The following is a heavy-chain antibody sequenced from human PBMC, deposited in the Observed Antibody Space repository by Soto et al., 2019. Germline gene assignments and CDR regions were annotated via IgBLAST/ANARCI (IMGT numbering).Heavy chain of an antibody. V-gene: IGHV1-69*01. CDR3: ARSRPYNLNYYGMDV. Sequence: QVQLVQSGAEVKKPGSSVNVSCKASGGTFSSYAISWVRQAPGQGLEWMGGIIPIFGTANYAQKFQGRVTITADESSSTAYMELSSLRSEDTAVYYCARSRPYNLNYYGMDVWGQGTTVTVSS. CDR2: IIPIFGTA. J-gene: IGHJ6*02. D-gene: IGHD1-20*01. CDR1: GGTFSSYA.